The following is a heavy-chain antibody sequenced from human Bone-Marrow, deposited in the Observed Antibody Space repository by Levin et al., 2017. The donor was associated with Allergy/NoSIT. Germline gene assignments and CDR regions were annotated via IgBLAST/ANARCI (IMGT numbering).Heavy chain of an antibody. CDR1: GFTFSSYA. D-gene: IGHD3-9*01. CDR2: ISSDGDNT. Sequence: GGSLRLSCSASGFTFSSYAMHWVRQAPGKGLEYVAAISSDGDNTYYADSVKGRFTISRDNSKNTLYLHMSSLRAEDTAVYYCVPYFDILTGFDYWGQGTLVTVSS. J-gene: IGHJ4*02. V-gene: IGHV3-64D*06. CDR3: VPYFDILTGFDY.